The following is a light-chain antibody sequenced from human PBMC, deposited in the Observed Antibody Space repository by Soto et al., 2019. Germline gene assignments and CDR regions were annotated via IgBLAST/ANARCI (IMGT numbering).Light chain of an antibody. Sequence: EIVLTQSPATLSLSPGERAPLSCRASQSVSSYLAWYQQKPGQAPRLLIYDASNRATGIPARFSGSGSGTDFTLTISSLEPEDFAVYYCQQRGNWPLTFGGGTKVDIK. CDR3: QQRGNWPLT. V-gene: IGKV3-11*01. J-gene: IGKJ4*01. CDR1: QSVSSY. CDR2: DAS.